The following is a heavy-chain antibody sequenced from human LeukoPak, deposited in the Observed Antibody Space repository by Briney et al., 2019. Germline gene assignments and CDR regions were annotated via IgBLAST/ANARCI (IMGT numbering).Heavy chain of an antibody. V-gene: IGHV3-21*01. CDR1: GFTFSSHS. CDR2: ISSSSSYI. Sequence: GGSLRLSCAASGFTFSSHSMNWVRQAPGKGLEWVSSISSSSSYIYYADSVKGRFTISRDNAKNSLYLQMNSLRAEDTAVYYCARDNRYSSSFDYWGQGTLVTVSS. CDR3: ARDNRYSSSFDY. D-gene: IGHD6-13*01. J-gene: IGHJ4*02.